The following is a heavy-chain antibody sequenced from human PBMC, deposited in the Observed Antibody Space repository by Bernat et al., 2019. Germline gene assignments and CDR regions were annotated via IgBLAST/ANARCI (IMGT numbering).Heavy chain of an antibody. CDR2: IYHSGSA. D-gene: IGHD3-10*01. CDR3: ARIHYYGSGTIPPYFDY. J-gene: IGHJ4*02. CDR1: GDSITTYY. Sequence: QVQLQESGPGLVKPSETLSLTCTVSGDSITTYYWSWIRQPPGKGLEYIGYIYHSGSANYNPSLKSRVTISVDTSKNQFSLKLSSVTAADTAVYYCARIHYYGSGTIPPYFDYWGQGTLDTVSS. V-gene: IGHV4-59*08.